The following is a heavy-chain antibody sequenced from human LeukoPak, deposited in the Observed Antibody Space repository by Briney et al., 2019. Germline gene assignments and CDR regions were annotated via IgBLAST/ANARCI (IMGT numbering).Heavy chain of an antibody. Sequence: PGGSLRLSCAASGFIFNTYSMNWVRQAPGKGLEWISYISDSGDTIYSADSVKGRFTIPRNNAENSLFLHMISLRADDTAMYYCAREPTRINLLTYGPWDAYDIWGQGTMVTVSS. D-gene: IGHD1-14*01. CDR3: AREPTRINLLTYGPWDAYDI. CDR2: ISDSGDTI. J-gene: IGHJ3*02. CDR1: GFIFNTYS. V-gene: IGHV3-48*04.